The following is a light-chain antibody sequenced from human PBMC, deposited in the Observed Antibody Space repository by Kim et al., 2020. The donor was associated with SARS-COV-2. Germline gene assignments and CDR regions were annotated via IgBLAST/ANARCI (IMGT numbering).Light chain of an antibody. Sequence: DIVLTQSPATLSVSPGDKATLSCRASQSVRSVVAWYHQKPGQPPRLVIYDVSNRATGIPARFSGSGSGTDFTLTISSLEPEDFGLYFCQQRSSWPITFGGGTKLEI. V-gene: IGKV3-11*01. J-gene: IGKJ4*01. CDR1: QSVRSV. CDR3: QQRSSWPIT. CDR2: DVS.